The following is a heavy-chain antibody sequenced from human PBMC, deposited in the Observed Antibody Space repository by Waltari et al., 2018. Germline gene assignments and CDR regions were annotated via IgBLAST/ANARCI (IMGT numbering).Heavy chain of an antibody. D-gene: IGHD1-26*01. J-gene: IGHJ6*02. Sequence: EVQLVESGGGLVQPGGSLRLSCAASGFTFSSYSMNWVRQAPGKGLEWVSYISSSSSTIYYADSVKGRFTISRDNAKNPLYLQMNRPGGEDTAVYYCGSGGVGATSYYYYGMDVWGQGTTVTVSS. CDR1: GFTFSSYS. V-gene: IGHV3-48*01. CDR2: ISSSSSTI. CDR3: GSGGVGATSYYYYGMDV.